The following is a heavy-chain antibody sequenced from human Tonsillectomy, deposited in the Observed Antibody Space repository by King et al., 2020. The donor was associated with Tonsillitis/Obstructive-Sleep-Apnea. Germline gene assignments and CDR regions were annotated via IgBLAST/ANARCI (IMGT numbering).Heavy chain of an antibody. CDR3: ARGAGYCNTTRCYDAFDI. V-gene: IGHV3-7*04. D-gene: IGHD2-2*01. Sequence: QLVQSGGGLVQPGGSLRLSCAASGVTFINYWMTWVRQSPGKGLEWVANIKQAGSVKHYVDSAEGRFTNSRDNAKNSLPLQMNSLRAEDTAVYYCARGAGYCNTTRCYDAFDIWGQGTKVTVST. CDR2: IKQAGSVK. J-gene: IGHJ3*02. CDR1: GVTFINYW.